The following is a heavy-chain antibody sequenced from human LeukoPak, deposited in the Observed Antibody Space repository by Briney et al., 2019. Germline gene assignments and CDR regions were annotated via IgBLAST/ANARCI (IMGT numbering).Heavy chain of an antibody. Sequence: PGGSLRLSCAASGFTFSTYVVNWVRQAPGKGLEWVSTITGSGGSTYYADSVKGRFTISRDNSKNTLYLQMNSLRAEDTAVYYCARDAGGDYFDYWGQGTLVTVSS. CDR1: GFTFSTYV. J-gene: IGHJ4*02. CDR3: ARDAGGDYFDY. D-gene: IGHD3-10*01. V-gene: IGHV3-23*01. CDR2: ITGSGGST.